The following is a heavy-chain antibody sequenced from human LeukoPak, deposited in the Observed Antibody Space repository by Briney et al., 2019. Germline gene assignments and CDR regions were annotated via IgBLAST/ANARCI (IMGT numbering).Heavy chain of an antibody. V-gene: IGHV3-53*01. Sequence: GGSLRLSCAASGFTFSSYAMSWVRQAPGKGLEWVSVIYSGGSTDYADSVKDRFTISRDNSKNTLYLQMNSLRAEDTAVYYCASGRYPYWGQGTLVTVSS. D-gene: IGHD2-15*01. J-gene: IGHJ4*02. CDR3: ASGRYPY. CDR2: IYSGGST. CDR1: GFTFSSYA.